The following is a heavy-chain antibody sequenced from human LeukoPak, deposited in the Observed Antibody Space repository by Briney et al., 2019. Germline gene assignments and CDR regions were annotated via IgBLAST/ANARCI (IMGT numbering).Heavy chain of an antibody. CDR2: IIPIFGTA. CDR3: ARHGRAWITNYYYYMDV. D-gene: IGHD2-2*03. CDR1: GGTFSSYA. J-gene: IGHJ6*03. Sequence: SVKVSCKASGGTFSSYAISWVRHAPGQGLEWMGGIIPIFGTANYAQKFQGRVTITADESTSTAYMELSSLRSEDTAVYYCARHGRAWITNYYYYMDVWGKGTTVTVSS. V-gene: IGHV1-69*13.